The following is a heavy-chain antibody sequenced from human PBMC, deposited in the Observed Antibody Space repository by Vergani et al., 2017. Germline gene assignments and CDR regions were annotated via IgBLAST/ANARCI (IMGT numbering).Heavy chain of an antibody. CDR2: ISWNSGSI. J-gene: IGHJ4*02. D-gene: IGHD6-13*01. V-gene: IGHV3-9*01. CDR3: AKATPHSSSWYGYYFDY. Sequence: EVQLVESGGGLVQPGRSLRLSCAASGFTFDDYAMHWVRQAPGKGLEWVSGISWNSGSIGYADSVKGRFTISRDNAKNSLYLQMNSLRAEDTALYYCAKATPHSSSWYGYYFDYWGQGTLVTVSS. CDR1: GFTFDDYA.